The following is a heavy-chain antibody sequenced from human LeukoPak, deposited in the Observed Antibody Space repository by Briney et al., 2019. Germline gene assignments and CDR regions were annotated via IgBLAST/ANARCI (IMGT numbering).Heavy chain of an antibody. V-gene: IGHV3-23*01. CDR3: AKDWSAAH. CDR1: GFTFTNYA. J-gene: IGHJ4*02. D-gene: IGHD2-15*01. CDR2: ISVGGAKA. Sequence: GGSLRLSCAASGFTFTNYAMTWVRQAPGKGLEWVSAISVGGAKAHYADSVRGRFTISRDDSKKTLYLQMSSLRAEDTAVYYCAKDWSAAHWGQGTLVTVSS.